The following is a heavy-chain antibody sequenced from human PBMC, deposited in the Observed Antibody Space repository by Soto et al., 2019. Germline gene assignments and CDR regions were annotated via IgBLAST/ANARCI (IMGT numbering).Heavy chain of an antibody. Sequence: SLRLSCAASQFTFSNYAMSWVRQAPGKGLEWVSGIKSSGDDSYYADSVEGRFTISRDNSNNMLYLQMDSLRAEDTAVYYCAKAETFLYSLPSWGHGTLVTVSS. CDR2: IKSSGDDS. CDR3: AKAETFLYSLPS. J-gene: IGHJ5*01. CDR1: QFTFSNYA. D-gene: IGHD2-2*02. V-gene: IGHV3-23*01.